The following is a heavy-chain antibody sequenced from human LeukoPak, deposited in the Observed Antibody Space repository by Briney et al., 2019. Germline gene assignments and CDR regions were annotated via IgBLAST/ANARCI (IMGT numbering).Heavy chain of an antibody. CDR3: ARDLLNEGNHLDY. D-gene: IGHD4-23*01. Sequence: SETLSLTCTVSGGSISNGDHYWSWIRQHPGKGLEWIGHIYYSGSTYYNPSLKSRVTISVDTSKNQFSLKLSSVTAADTAVYYCARDLLNEGNHLDYWGQGTLVTVSS. CDR1: GGSISNGDHY. V-gene: IGHV4-30-4*08. CDR2: IYYSGST. J-gene: IGHJ4*02.